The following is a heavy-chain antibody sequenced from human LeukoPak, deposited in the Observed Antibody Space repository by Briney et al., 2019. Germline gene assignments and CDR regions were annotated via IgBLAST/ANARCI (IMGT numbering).Heavy chain of an antibody. J-gene: IGHJ4*02. Sequence: ASVKVSCKASGYTFTRYAMNWVRQAPGQGLEWMGWINTNTGDSTYAQGFTGRFVFSLDTSVSTAYLQISSLKAEDTAVYYCASQKYFDWFGSPFDYWGQGTLVTVSS. CDR3: ASQKYFDWFGSPFDY. D-gene: IGHD3-9*01. CDR1: GYTFTRYA. CDR2: INTNTGDS. V-gene: IGHV7-4-1*02.